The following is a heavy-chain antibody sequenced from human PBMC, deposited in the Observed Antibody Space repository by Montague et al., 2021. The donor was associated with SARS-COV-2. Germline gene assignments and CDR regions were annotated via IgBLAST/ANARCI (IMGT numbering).Heavy chain of an antibody. D-gene: IGHD3-3*01. CDR3: ASNLFITIFGVVISSDAFDI. V-gene: IGHV3-48*03. J-gene: IGHJ3*02. CDR2: ISSSCSTI. Sequence: SLRLSCAASGFTFSSYEMNWVRQAPGKGLEWVSYISSSCSTIYYXXSVKGRFTISRDNAKNSLYLQMNSLRAEDTAVYYCASNLFITIFGVVISSDAFDIWGQGTMVTVSS. CDR1: GFTFSSYE.